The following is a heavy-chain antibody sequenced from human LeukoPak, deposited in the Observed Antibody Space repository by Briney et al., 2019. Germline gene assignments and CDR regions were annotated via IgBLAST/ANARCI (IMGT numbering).Heavy chain of an antibody. CDR2: IHYSGTT. CDR1: GGSISTYY. J-gene: IGHJ4*02. V-gene: IGHV4-59*08. CDR3: ARHSSERTPSSSWRYFDY. Sequence: SETLSLTCTVSGGSISTYYWSWIRQPPGKGLEWIGYIHYSGTTNYNPSLKNRVTISLDTSKNQFSLNLGSVTAADTAVYYCARHSSERTPSSSWRYFDYWGQGTLVTVSS. D-gene: IGHD6-13*01.